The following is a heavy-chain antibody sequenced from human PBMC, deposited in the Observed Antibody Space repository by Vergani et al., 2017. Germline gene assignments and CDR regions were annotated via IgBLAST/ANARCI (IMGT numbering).Heavy chain of an antibody. CDR1: GGTFSSYA. Sequence: QVQLVQSGAEVKKPGSSVKVSCKASGGTFSSYAISWVRQAPGQGLEWMGGIIPICGTANYAQKFQGRVTITADESTSPAYMELSSLRSEDTAVYYCARDDCSGGSCYEDGYWGQGTLVTVSS. V-gene: IGHV1-69*12. D-gene: IGHD2-15*01. CDR3: ARDDCSGGSCYEDGY. CDR2: IIPICGTA. J-gene: IGHJ4*02.